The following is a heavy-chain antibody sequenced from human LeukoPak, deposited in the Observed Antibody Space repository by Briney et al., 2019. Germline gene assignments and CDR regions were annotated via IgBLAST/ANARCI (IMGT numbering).Heavy chain of an antibody. CDR3: ARGPYYYDSSGHQEDY. J-gene: IGHJ4*02. D-gene: IGHD3-22*01. CDR2: INHSGST. CDR1: GGSFSGYY. V-gene: IGHV4-34*01. Sequence: SETLSLTCAVYGGSFSGYYWSWIRQPPGKGLEWIGEINHSGSTNYNPSLKSRVTISVDTSKNQFSLKLSSVTAADTAVYYCARGPYYYDSSGHQEDYWGQGTLVTVSS.